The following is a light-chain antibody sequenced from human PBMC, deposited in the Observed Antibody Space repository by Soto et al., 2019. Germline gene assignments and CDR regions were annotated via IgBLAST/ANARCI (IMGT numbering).Light chain of an antibody. CDR1: QSVLYSSNNKNY. Sequence: DIVMTQSPDSLAVSLGERATINCKSSQSVLYSSNNKNYLALYQQKPGQPPKLLIYWASTRESGVPDRFSGSGSRTDFTLTISRRQAEDVAVYYCQQNYRPPLTFGGGTKVEIK. CDR3: QQNYRPPLT. J-gene: IGKJ4*01. V-gene: IGKV4-1*01. CDR2: WAS.